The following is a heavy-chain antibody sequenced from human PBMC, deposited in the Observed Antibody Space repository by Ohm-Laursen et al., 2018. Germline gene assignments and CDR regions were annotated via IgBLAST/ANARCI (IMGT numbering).Heavy chain of an antibody. Sequence: SETLSLTCAVYGGSFSGYYWSWIRQPPGKGLDWIGEINHSGSTNYNPSLKGRVTISVDTSKNEFSLKLSSVTAADTAVYYCARVEARFDTVTTFFGYYYYGMDVWGQGTTVTVSS. CDR1: GGSFSGYY. J-gene: IGHJ6*02. D-gene: IGHD4-17*01. CDR2: INHSGST. V-gene: IGHV4-34*01. CDR3: ARVEARFDTVTTFFGYYYYGMDV.